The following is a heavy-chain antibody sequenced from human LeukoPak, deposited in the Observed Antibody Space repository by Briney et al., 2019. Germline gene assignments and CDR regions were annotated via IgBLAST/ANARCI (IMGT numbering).Heavy chain of an antibody. CDR2: IRYDGSNK. CDR3: ASEYSGSYDY. Sequence: PGGSLRLSCAASGFTFSSYGMHWVRQAPGKGLEWVAFIRYDGSNKYYADSVKGRFTISRGNSKNTLYLQMNSLRAEDTAVYYCASEYSGSYDYWGQGTLVTVSS. V-gene: IGHV3-30*02. J-gene: IGHJ4*02. D-gene: IGHD1-26*01. CDR1: GFTFSSYG.